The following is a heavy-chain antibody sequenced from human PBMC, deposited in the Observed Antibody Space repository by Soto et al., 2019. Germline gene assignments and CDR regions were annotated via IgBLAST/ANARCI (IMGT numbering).Heavy chain of an antibody. CDR3: TRAAWFPYLSFY. CDR2: ISSSGSTA. J-gene: IGHJ4*02. Sequence: PGGSLRLSCGASGFTFSRFELHWVRQAPGKGLEWISYISSSGSTAYYASSVEGRFTISRDNASKSVYLQMDSLRAEDTALYYCTRAAWFPYLSFYWGQGAPVTVSS. V-gene: IGHV3-48*03. D-gene: IGHD3-10*01. CDR1: GFTFSRFE.